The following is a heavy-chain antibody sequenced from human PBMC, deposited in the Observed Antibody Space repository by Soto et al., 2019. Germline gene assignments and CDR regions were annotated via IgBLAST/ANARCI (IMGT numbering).Heavy chain of an antibody. V-gene: IGHV3-21*01. J-gene: IGHJ3*02. D-gene: IGHD3-22*01. CDR3: ARDEVVLDYYDSSVMVRSPDAFDI. Sequence: GGSLRLSCAASGFTFSSYSMNWVRQAPGKGLEWVSSISSSSSYIYYADSVKGRFTISRDNAKNSLYLQMNSLRAEDTAVYYCARDEVVLDYYDSSVMVRSPDAFDIWGQGTMVTVSS. CDR2: ISSSSSYI. CDR1: GFTFSSYS.